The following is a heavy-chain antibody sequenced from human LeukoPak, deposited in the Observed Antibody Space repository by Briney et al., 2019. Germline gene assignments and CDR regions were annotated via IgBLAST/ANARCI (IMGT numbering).Heavy chain of an antibody. D-gene: IGHD5-12*01. Sequence: GGSLRLSCAASGFTFSSYAMSWVRQAPGKGLEWVSVISDSGGSTYYADSVKGRFTISRDNSKNTLYLQMDSLRAEDTAVYFCARDDSNIVATTKAFDYWGQGTLVTVSS. J-gene: IGHJ4*02. V-gene: IGHV3-23*01. CDR3: ARDDSNIVATTKAFDY. CDR1: GFTFSSYA. CDR2: ISDSGGST.